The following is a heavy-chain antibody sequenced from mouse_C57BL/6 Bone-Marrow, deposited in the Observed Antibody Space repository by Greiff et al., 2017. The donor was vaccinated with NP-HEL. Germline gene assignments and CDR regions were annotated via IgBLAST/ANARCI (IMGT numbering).Heavy chain of an antibody. D-gene: IGHD2-4*01. CDR2: ISNGGGST. V-gene: IGHV5-12*01. CDR3: ARRGDDYPFAY. J-gene: IGHJ3*01. CDR1: GFTFSDYY. Sequence: EVQLVESGGGLVQPGGSLKLSCAASGFTFSDYYMYWVRQTPEKRLEWVAYISNGGGSTYYPDTVKGRFTISRDNAKNTLYLQMSRLKSEDTAMYYCARRGDDYPFAYWGQGTLVTVSA.